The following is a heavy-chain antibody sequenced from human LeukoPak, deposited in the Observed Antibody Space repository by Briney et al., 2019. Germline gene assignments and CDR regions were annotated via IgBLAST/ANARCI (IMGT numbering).Heavy chain of an antibody. CDR2: ISYDGSNK. V-gene: IGHV3-30*04. CDR3: AKAGSIRFDY. CDR1: GFTFSSSA. J-gene: IGHJ4*02. D-gene: IGHD1-26*01. Sequence: PGRSLRLSCAASGFTFSSSAMHWVRQAPGKGLEWVAVISYDGSNKYYADSVKGRFTISRDNSKNTLYLQMNSLRAEDTAAYYCAKAGSIRFDYWGQGTLVTVSS.